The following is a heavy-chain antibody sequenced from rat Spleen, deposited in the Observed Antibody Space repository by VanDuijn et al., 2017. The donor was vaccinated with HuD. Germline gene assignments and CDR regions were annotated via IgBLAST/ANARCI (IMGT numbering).Heavy chain of an antibody. CDR1: GFTFSNYY. V-gene: IGHV5-25*01. Sequence: EVQLVESGGGLVQPGRSMNLSCAASGFTFSNYYMAWIRQAPTKGLEWVASIGTVPGDTYYRDSVKGRFTISRDYTKSTLFLQMDSLTSEDTATYYCTSSSVVAPYYFDYWGQGVMVTVS. D-gene: IGHD3-8*01. CDR3: TSSSVVAPYYFDY. J-gene: IGHJ2*01. CDR2: IGTVPGDT.